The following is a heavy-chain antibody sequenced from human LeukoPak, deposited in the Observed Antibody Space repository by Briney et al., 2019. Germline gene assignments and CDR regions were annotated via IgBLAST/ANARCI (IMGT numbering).Heavy chain of an antibody. V-gene: IGHV3-9*01. CDR1: GFTFDDYA. J-gene: IGHJ4*02. D-gene: IGHD3-22*01. CDR3: AKDNYYDSSPWIDY. Sequence: RSLRLSCAASGFTFDDYAMHWVRQAPGKGLEWVSGISWNSGSIGYADSVKGRFTISRGNAKNSLYLQMNSLRAEDTALYYCAKDNYYDSSPWIDYWGQGTLVTVSS. CDR2: ISWNSGSI.